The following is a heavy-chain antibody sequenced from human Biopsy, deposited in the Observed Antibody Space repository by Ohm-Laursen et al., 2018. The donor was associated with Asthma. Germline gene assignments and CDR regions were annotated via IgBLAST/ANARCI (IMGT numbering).Heavy chain of an antibody. J-gene: IGHJ6*02. D-gene: IGHD3-10*01. CDR3: ARAVDYSHYYGIDV. CDR1: VYTFNSAG. V-gene: IGHV1-18*01. Sequence: ATAKISCKTSVYTFNSAGITWVRQAPGQGLEWMGRISVYNGNTKVAQKLQDRVTMITDTSTSTAYMELRSLRSDDTAVYFCARAVDYSHYYGIDVWGQGTTVTVS. CDR2: ISVYNGNT.